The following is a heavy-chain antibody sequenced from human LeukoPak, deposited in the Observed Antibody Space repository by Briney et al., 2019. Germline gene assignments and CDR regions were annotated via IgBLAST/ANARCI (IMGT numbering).Heavy chain of an antibody. Sequence: GGYLRLSCAASGFTFSSYSMNWVRQAPGKGLEWVSSISSSSSYIYYADSVKGRFTISRDNAKNSLYLQMNSLRAEDTAVYYCAGDHDGSGTPGEFDPWGQGTLVTVSS. V-gene: IGHV3-21*04. CDR3: AGDHDGSGTPGEFDP. J-gene: IGHJ5*02. D-gene: IGHD3-10*01. CDR2: ISSSSSYI. CDR1: GFTFSSYS.